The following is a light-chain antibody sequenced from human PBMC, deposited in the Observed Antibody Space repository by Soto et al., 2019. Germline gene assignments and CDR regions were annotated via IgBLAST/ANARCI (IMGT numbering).Light chain of an antibody. CDR2: GPS. CDR1: QSISSSY. Sequence: EIVLTQSPGTLSLSPGERATLSCRASQSISSSYLAWYQQKPGQAPRLLIYGPSSRATGIPDRFSGSGSGTDFTLTISRLEPEDVALYYCQQYGSSPPPLTFGGGTKVEIK. CDR3: QQYGSSPPPLT. V-gene: IGKV3-20*01. J-gene: IGKJ4*01.